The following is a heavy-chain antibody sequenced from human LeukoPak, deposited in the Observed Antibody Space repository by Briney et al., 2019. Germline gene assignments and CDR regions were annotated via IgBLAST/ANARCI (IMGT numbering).Heavy chain of an antibody. CDR2: IYYSGST. J-gene: IGHJ3*02. D-gene: IGHD1-26*01. Sequence: SETLSLTCTVSGCSISSYYWSWIRQPPGKGLEWIGYIYYSGSTNYNPSLKSRVTISVDTSKNQFSLKLSSVTAADTAVYYCASGSYYDAFDIWGQGTMVTVSS. CDR1: GCSISSYY. V-gene: IGHV4-59*01. CDR3: ASGSYYDAFDI.